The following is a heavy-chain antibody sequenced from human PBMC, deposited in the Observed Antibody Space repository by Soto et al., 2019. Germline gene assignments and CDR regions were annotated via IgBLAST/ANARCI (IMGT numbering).Heavy chain of an antibody. D-gene: IGHD3-10*01. V-gene: IGHV3-23*01. Sequence: GGSLRLSCAASGFTFSSYAMSWVRQAPGKGLGWVSAISGSGGSTYYADTVKGRFTISRDNSKKTLYLQMNSLRAEDTAVYYCARGRLFTVVTLNSGFEPWGHGTRVTVSS. J-gene: IGHJ5*02. CDR1: GFTFSSYA. CDR2: ISGSGGST. CDR3: ARGRLFTVVTLNSGFEP.